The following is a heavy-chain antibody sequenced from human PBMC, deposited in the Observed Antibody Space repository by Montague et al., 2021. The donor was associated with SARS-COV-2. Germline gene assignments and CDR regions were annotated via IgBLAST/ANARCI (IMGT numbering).Heavy chain of an antibody. V-gene: IGHV4-31*03. CDR2: IYYSGST. D-gene: IGHD6-19*01. CDR1: GGSINSGGYY. J-gene: IGHJ3*02. Sequence: TLSLTCTVSGGSINSGGYYWSWIRQHPGKGLEWIGYIYYSGSTYYKPSLKSRLTISVDTSKSQFSLKLSSVTAADTAVYYCARVHFVSSGWYPDAFDIWGQGTMVTVSS. CDR3: ARVHFVSSGWYPDAFDI.